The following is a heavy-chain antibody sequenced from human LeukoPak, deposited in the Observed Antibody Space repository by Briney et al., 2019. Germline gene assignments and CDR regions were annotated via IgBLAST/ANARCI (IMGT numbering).Heavy chain of an antibody. CDR3: TTDVSSPGIAVAGQKDY. CDR1: GFTFSNAW. J-gene: IGHJ4*02. CDR2: IKSKTDGGTT. D-gene: IGHD6-19*01. Sequence: GGSLRLSCAASGFTFSNAWMSWVRQAPGKELEWVGRIKSKTDGGTTDYAAPVKGRFTISRDDSKNTLYLQMNSLKTEDTAVYYCTTDVSSPGIAVAGQKDYWGQGTLVTVSS. V-gene: IGHV3-15*01.